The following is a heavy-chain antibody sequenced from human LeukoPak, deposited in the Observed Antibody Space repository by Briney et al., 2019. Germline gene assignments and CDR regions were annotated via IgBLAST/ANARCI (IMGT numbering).Heavy chain of an antibody. J-gene: IGHJ4*02. CDR1: GGSISSNSYY. Sequence: NTSETLSLTCTVSGGSISSNSYYWGWIRQPPGKGLEWIGSIYDSGSTNYNPSLKSRVTISVDTSKNQFSLKLSSVTAADTAVYYCAREVRGYSGYVDYWGQGTLVTVSS. CDR2: IYDSGST. V-gene: IGHV4-39*07. D-gene: IGHD5-12*01. CDR3: AREVRGYSGYVDY.